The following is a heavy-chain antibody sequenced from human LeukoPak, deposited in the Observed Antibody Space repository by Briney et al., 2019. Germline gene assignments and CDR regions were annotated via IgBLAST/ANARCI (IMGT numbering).Heavy chain of an antibody. CDR3: ARGPTPPGIAVAGTPNWFDS. CDR2: INHSGST. J-gene: IGHJ5*01. D-gene: IGHD6-19*01. CDR1: GGSISSYY. Sequence: PSETLSLTCTVSGGSISSYYWSWIRQPPGKGLEWIGEINHSGSTNYNPSLKSRVTISVDTSKNQFSLKLSSVTAADTAVYYCARGPTPPGIAVAGTPNWFDSWGQGTLVTVSS. V-gene: IGHV4-34*01.